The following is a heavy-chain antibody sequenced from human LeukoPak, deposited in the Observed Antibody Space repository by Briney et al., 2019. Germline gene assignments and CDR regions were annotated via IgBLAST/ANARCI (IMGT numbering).Heavy chain of an antibody. Sequence: SETLSLTCTVSGDSIGSGGYYWSWIRQHPWKGLEWIGHIYNSGSTYYNSSLASRVTISPDTSKNQFSLNLRSVTAADTAVYYCARDKATTIRGVVTQDTFDIWGQGTMVTVSS. CDR2: IYNSGST. D-gene: IGHD3-10*01. CDR1: GDSIGSGGYY. CDR3: ARDKATTIRGVVTQDTFDI. V-gene: IGHV4-31*03. J-gene: IGHJ3*02.